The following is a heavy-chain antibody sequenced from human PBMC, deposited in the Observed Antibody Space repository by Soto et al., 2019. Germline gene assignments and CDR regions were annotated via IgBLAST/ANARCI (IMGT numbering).Heavy chain of an antibody. CDR1: RFNFITYS. CDR2: ISSSAVYI. D-gene: IGHD3-22*01. Sequence: GGSLRLSCAASRFNFITYSLSWVRQAPGKGLEWVASISSSAVYIDYADSVKGRFTISRDNANNSLYLQMNSLRAEDTATYYCVRDGLDYYDTERLYFDKWGQGTLVTVSS. CDR3: VRDGLDYYDTERLYFDK. V-gene: IGHV3-21*01. J-gene: IGHJ4*02.